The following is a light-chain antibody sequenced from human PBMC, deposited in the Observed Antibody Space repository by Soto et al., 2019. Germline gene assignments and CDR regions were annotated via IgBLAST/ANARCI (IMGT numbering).Light chain of an antibody. CDR3: CSYAGTSTINV. Sequence: QSALTQPASVSGSPRQSITISCTGTNSNVGGYSLVSWYQQHPGEAPKLIIYEDTKRPSGISNRFSASKSGNTASLTISGLQAEDEADYHCCSYAGTSTINVFGTGTKVTVL. CDR1: NSNVGGYSL. V-gene: IGLV2-23*01. CDR2: EDT. J-gene: IGLJ1*01.